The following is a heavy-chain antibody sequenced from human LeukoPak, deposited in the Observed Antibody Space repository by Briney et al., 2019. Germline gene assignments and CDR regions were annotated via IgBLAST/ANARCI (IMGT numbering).Heavy chain of an antibody. V-gene: IGHV3-7*01. CDR1: GFSFSSYW. J-gene: IGHJ5*02. D-gene: IGHD6-13*01. CDR3: ARVIRIRATAAGGAWFDP. CDR2: IKQAGSEK. Sequence: GGSLRLSCAASGFSFSSYWMTWVRQAPGKGLEWVANIKQAGSEKYYVDSVKGRFAISRDNAMNSLYLQMNSLRAEDTAVYYCARVIRIRATAAGGAWFDPWGQGTLVTVSS.